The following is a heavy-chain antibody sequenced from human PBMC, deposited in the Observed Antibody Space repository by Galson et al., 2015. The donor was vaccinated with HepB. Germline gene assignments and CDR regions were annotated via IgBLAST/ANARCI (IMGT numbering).Heavy chain of an antibody. CDR3: ARSLRLPWAYFDY. J-gene: IGHJ4*02. CDR1: GFTFSSYA. CDR2: ISYDGSNK. Sequence: SLRLSCAASGFTFSSYAMHWVRQAPGKGLEWVAVISYDGSNKYYADSVKGRFTISRDNSKNTLYLQMNSLRAEDTAVYYCARSLRLPWAYFDYWGQGTLVTVSS. V-gene: IGHV3-30-3*01. D-gene: IGHD3-3*01.